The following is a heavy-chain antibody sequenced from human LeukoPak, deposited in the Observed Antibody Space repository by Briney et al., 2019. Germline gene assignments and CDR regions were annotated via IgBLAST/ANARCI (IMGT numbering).Heavy chain of an antibody. CDR2: INPNSGGT. CDR1: GYTFTGYY. J-gene: IGHJ5*02. CDR3: ARDNSVGDYAWWFDP. V-gene: IGHV1-2*02. D-gene: IGHD1-26*01. Sequence: ASVKVSCKASGYTFTGYYMHWVRQAPGQGLEWMGWINPNSGGTNYAQKFKGRVTMTRDTSISTAYMELSRLRSDDTAVYYCARDNSVGDYAWWFDPWGQGTLVTVSS.